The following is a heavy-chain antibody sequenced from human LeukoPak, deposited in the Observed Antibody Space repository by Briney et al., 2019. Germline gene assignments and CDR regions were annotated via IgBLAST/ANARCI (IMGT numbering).Heavy chain of an antibody. CDR3: ARGGSGYSSGWYPRGWDY. V-gene: IGHV1-2*02. CDR2: INPNSGGT. J-gene: IGHJ4*02. CDR1: GYTFTGYY. D-gene: IGHD6-19*01. Sequence: ASVKVSCKASGYTFTGYYMHWVRQAPGQGLEWMGWINPNSGGTNYAQKFQGRVTMTRDTSISTAYMELSRLRSDDTAVYYCARGGSGYSSGWYPRGWDYWGQGTLVTVSS.